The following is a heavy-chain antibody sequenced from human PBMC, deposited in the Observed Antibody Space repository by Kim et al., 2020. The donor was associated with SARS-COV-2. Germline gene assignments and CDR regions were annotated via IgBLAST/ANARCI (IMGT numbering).Heavy chain of an antibody. J-gene: IGHJ6*03. D-gene: IGHD6-6*01. CDR3: AKDRSIAARRGGYYYYYYMDV. CDR2: ISGSGGST. Sequence: GGSLRLSCAASGFTFSSYAMSWVRQAPGKGLEWVSAISGSGGSTYYADSVKGLFTISRDNSKNTLYLQMNSLRAEDTAVYYCAKDRSIAARRGGYYYYYYMDVWGKGTTVTVSS. V-gene: IGHV3-23*01. CDR1: GFTFSSYA.